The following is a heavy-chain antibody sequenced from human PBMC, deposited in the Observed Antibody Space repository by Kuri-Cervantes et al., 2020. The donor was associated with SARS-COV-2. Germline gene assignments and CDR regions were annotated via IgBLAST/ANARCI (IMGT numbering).Heavy chain of an antibody. Sequence: SVKVSCKASGGTFSSYANSWVRQAPGQGLEWMGGIIPICGTANNAQKCQGRDTITADESTSTAYMELSSLRSEDTAVYYCARDRLGALGSGSFSYDYWGQGTLVTVSS. J-gene: IGHJ4*02. CDR1: GGTFSSYA. CDR3: ARDRLGALGSGSFSYDY. CDR2: IIPICGTA. V-gene: IGHV1-69*13. D-gene: IGHD3-10*01.